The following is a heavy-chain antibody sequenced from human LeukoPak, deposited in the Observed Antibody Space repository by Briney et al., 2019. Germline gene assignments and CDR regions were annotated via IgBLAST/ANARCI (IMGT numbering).Heavy chain of an antibody. CDR3: ARKLAAAGTFHFDY. CDR2: IIPIFGTA. V-gene: IGHV1-69*05. D-gene: IGHD6-13*01. J-gene: IGHJ4*02. Sequence: ASVKVSCKASGGTFSSYAISWVRQAPGQGLEWMGGIIPIFGTANYAQKFQGRVTITTDESTSTAYMELSSLRSEDTAVYYCARKLAAAGTFHFDYWGQGTLVTVSS. CDR1: GGTFSSYA.